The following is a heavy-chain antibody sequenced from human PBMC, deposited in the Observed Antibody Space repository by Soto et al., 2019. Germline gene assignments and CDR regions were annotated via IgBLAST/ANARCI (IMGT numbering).Heavy chain of an antibody. CDR3: ARDPQLAYYYYGMDV. CDR1: GFTFSSYA. J-gene: IGHJ6*02. Sequence: HVRLVESGGGVVQPGRSLRLSCAASGFTFSSYAMHWVRQAPGKGLEWVAVISYDGSNKYYADSVKGRFTISRDNSKNTLYLQMNSLRAEDTAVYYCARDPQLAYYYYGMDVWGQGTTVTVSS. V-gene: IGHV3-30-3*01. CDR2: ISYDGSNK. D-gene: IGHD6-13*01.